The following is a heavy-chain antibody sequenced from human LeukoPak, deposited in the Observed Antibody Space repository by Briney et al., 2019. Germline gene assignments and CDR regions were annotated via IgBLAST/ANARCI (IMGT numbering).Heavy chain of an antibody. CDR3: ARDTVNGPFVISLDY. J-gene: IGHJ4*02. Sequence: PGGSLRLSRTASGFSLTNYEMNWVRQTPGKGLEWVSHISSGGNTEYYADSVRGRFTMARDNAKNSLFLQMNSLRAEDTAIYYCARDTVNGPFVISLDYWGQGALVTVSS. CDR1: GFSLTNYE. D-gene: IGHD2-8*01. V-gene: IGHV3-48*03. CDR2: ISSGGNTE.